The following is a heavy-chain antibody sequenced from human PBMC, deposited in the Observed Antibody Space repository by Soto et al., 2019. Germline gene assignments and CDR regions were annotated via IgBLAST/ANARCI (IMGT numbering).Heavy chain of an antibody. CDR1: GGSISGYY. D-gene: IGHD3-22*01. V-gene: IGHV4-59*08. J-gene: IGHJ5*02. CDR2: VYNGNT. Sequence: SETLSLTCTISGGSISGYYWTWIRQSPGKGLEYIGYVYNGNTKFNPSLQSRVTMSVDTSKNQFSLRLSSVTAADTAVYYCARSSYYYDSSGYFLSWFDPWGQGTLVTLSS. CDR3: ARSSYYYDSSGYFLSWFDP.